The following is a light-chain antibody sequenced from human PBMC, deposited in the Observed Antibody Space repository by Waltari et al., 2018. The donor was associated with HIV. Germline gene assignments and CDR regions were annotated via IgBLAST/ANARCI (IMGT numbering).Light chain of an antibody. Sequence: EIVMTLSPATLSVSPGERVTLSCRASQNINRDLAWYQSKPGQSPRLLIYGASTRATGIPARFSGSGSGTEFTLTISSLQSEDFAVYYCQQRSNWPLTFGGGTKVEIK. CDR2: GAS. J-gene: IGKJ4*01. CDR3: QQRSNWPLT. CDR1: QNINRD. V-gene: IGKV3-15*01.